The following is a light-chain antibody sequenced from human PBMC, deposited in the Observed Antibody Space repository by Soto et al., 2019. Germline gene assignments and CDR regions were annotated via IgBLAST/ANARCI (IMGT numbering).Light chain of an antibody. CDR2: GAS. Sequence: EIVLTQSPGTLSLSPGESATLSCRASQSVDRNYLAWFQQKPGQAPRLLIYGASSRATGILPRFSGSGSGTEIVLTISGLEPEDFEAEYCHQFASTPRACGQGTKVE. CDR3: HQFASTPRA. V-gene: IGKV3-20*01. CDR1: QSVDRNY. J-gene: IGKJ1*01.